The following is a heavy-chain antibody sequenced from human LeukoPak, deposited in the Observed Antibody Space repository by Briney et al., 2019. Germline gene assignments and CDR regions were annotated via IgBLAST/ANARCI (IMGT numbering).Heavy chain of an antibody. J-gene: IGHJ4*02. CDR3: ARRDSSGWYYFDY. CDR2: IYYSGST. D-gene: IGHD6-19*01. CDR1: GGSISSSSYY. Sequence: SETLSLTCTVSGGSISSSSYYWGWIRQPPGKGLEWIGSIYYSGSTYYNPSLKSRVTIPVDTSKNQFSLKLSSVTAADTAVYYCARRDSSGWYYFDYWGQGTLVTVSS. V-gene: IGHV4-39*01.